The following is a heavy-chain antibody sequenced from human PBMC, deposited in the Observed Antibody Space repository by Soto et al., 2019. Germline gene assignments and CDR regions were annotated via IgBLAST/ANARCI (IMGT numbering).Heavy chain of an antibody. CDR3: ARGDWTETYYYDSSGYYLLGY. CDR2: MNPNSGNT. J-gene: IGHJ4*02. CDR1: GYTFTSYD. D-gene: IGHD3-22*01. V-gene: IGHV1-8*01. Sequence: ASVKVSCKASGYTFTSYDINWLRQATGQGLEWMGWMNPNSGNTGYAQKFQGRVTMTRNTSISTAYMELSSLRSEDTAVYYCARGDWTETYYYDSSGYYLLGYWGQGTLVTVSS.